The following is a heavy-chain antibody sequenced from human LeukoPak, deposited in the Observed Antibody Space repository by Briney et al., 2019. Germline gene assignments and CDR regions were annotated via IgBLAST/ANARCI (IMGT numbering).Heavy chain of an antibody. CDR3: AKGLLSSTWNDAFDV. D-gene: IGHD6-13*01. CDR1: GFPFNYYG. J-gene: IGHJ3*01. V-gene: IGHV3-30*02. CDR2: IRYDGSQT. Sequence: PGGSLRLSCAASGFPFNYYGMHWVRQAPGKGLEWVAFIRYDGSQTYYGASVKGRFTISRDNSENALYLRMDSLRPEDTAVYYCAKGLLSSTWNDAFDVWGPGTMVTVSS.